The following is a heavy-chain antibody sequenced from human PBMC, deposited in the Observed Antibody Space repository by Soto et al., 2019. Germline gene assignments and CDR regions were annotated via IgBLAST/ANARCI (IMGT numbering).Heavy chain of an antibody. CDR3: AREGGESSDGLYYFDS. V-gene: IGHV4-30-4*01. Sequence: SETRSLTCTVSVGSTSSDNYWSWIRQPPGKGLEWIGHIYYSGNTDYNPSLKSRLAISIDTSKNQFSLKLSSVTAADTAVYFCAREGGESSDGLYYFDSWGQGSLVTVSS. CDR2: IYYSGNT. D-gene: IGHD3-16*01. CDR1: VGSTSSDNY. J-gene: IGHJ4*02.